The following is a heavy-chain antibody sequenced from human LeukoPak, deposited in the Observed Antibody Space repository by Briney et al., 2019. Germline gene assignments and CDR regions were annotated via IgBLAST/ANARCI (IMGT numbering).Heavy chain of an antibody. Sequence: SVKVSCKASGGTFSSYAISWVRQAPGQGLEWMGRIIPILGIANYAQKFQGRVTITADKSTSTAYMELSSLRSEDTAVYYCARGGSPSGFDPWGQGTLVTVSS. CDR2: IIPILGIA. CDR1: GGTFSSYA. D-gene: IGHD6-13*01. V-gene: IGHV1-69*04. J-gene: IGHJ5*02. CDR3: ARGGSPSGFDP.